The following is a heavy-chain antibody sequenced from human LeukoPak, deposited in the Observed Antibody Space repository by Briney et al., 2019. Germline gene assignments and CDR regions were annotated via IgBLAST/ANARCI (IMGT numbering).Heavy chain of an antibody. Sequence: SETLSLTCTVSGGSISSYYWSWIRQPPGKGLEWIGYIYYSGSTNYNPSLKSRVTISVDTSKNQFSLKLSSVTAADTAVYYWASSRSGYSSGWIHFDYWGQGTLVTVSS. CDR3: ASSRSGYSSGWIHFDY. J-gene: IGHJ4*02. CDR2: IYYSGST. D-gene: IGHD6-19*01. CDR1: GGSISSYY. V-gene: IGHV4-59*01.